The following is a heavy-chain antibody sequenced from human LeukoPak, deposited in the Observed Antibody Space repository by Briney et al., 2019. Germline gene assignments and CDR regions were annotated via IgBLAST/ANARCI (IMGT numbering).Heavy chain of an antibody. CDR2: INHSGST. V-gene: IGHV4-34*01. D-gene: IGHD3-9*01. CDR1: GGSFSGYY. CDR3: ARDPRRNYDILTGYSLWFDP. J-gene: IGHJ5*02. Sequence: PSETLSLTCAVYGGSFSGYYWSWIRQPPGKGLEWIGEINHSGSTNYNPSLKSRVTISVDTSKNQFSLKLSSVTAADTAVYYCARDPRRNYDILTGYSLWFDPWGQGTLVTVSS.